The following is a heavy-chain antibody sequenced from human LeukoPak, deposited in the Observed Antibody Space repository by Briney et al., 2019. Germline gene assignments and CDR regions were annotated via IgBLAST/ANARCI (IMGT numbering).Heavy chain of an antibody. Sequence: GGSLRLSCAASGFTFSSYEMTWVRQAPGKGLEWVSYISSSGGTIYYADSVKGRFTISRDSAKSSLYLQMHSLRAEDTAVYYCARVPLFFTPYYALDVWGQGTTVTVSS. J-gene: IGHJ6*02. CDR2: ISSSGGTI. D-gene: IGHD3-3*01. CDR3: ARVPLFFTPYYALDV. V-gene: IGHV3-48*03. CDR1: GFTFSSYE.